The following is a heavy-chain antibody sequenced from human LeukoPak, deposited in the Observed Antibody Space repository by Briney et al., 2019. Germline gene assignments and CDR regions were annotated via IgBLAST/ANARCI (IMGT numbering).Heavy chain of an antibody. CDR3: ARAGDYAAAGFDY. V-gene: IGHV3-21*01. Sequence: PGGSLRLSCAGSGFLFSYFALNWVRQAPGKGLEWVSSIGGGGAYIYYADSVKGRFTISRDNAKNSVFLQMNSLRAEDTAVYYCARAGDYAAAGFDYWGQGTLVTVSS. CDR1: GFLFSYFA. J-gene: IGHJ4*02. CDR2: IGGGGAYI. D-gene: IGHD4-17*01.